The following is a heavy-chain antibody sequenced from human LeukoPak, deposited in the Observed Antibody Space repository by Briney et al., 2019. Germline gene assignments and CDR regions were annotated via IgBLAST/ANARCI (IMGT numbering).Heavy chain of an antibody. V-gene: IGHV4-4*02. CDR2: IYHSGST. J-gene: IGHJ3*02. CDR1: GGSISSTDW. CDR3: AREAMVRGVSPGGAFDI. D-gene: IGHD3-10*01. Sequence: PSGTLSLTCAVSGGSISSTDWWSWVCQPPGKGLEWIGEIYHSGSTNYNPSLKSRVTISVDKSKNQFSLKLSSVTAADTAVYYCAREAMVRGVSPGGAFDIWGQGTMVTVSS.